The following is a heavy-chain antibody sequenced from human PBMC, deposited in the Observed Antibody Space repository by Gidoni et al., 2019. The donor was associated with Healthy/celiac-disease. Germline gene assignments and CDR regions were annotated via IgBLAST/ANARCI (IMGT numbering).Heavy chain of an antibody. Sequence: QVQLVQSGAEVKKPGSSVKVSCKASGGTFSSYTISWVRQAPGQGLEWMGRIIPILGIANYAQKFQVRVTITADKSTSTAYMELSSLRSEDTAVYYCATYSSSWRGMDVWGQGTTVTVSS. CDR1: GGTFSSYT. CDR2: IIPILGIA. CDR3: ATYSSSWRGMDV. J-gene: IGHJ6*02. D-gene: IGHD6-13*01. V-gene: IGHV1-69*02.